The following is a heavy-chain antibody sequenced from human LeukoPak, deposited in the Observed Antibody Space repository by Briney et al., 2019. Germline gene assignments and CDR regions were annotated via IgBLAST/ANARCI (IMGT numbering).Heavy chain of an antibody. Sequence: GGSLRLSCAASGFTFDDYAMHWVRQAPGKGLEWVSLISWDGVNIYYADSVKGRFTISRDNSKNSLYLQMNSLRAEDTALYYCAKETSSWSFFDYWGQGTLVTVSS. V-gene: IGHV3-43D*03. CDR3: AKETSSWSFFDY. CDR2: ISWDGVNI. CDR1: GFTFDDYA. J-gene: IGHJ4*02. D-gene: IGHD6-13*01.